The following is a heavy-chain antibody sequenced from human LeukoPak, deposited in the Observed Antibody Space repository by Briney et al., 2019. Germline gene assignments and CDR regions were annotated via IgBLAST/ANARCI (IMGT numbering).Heavy chain of an antibody. CDR3: AKDWDPEYYDILTGTLDY. CDR2: ISGSGGST. Sequence: PGGSLRLSCAASGFTFSSYGMSWVRQAPGKGLEWVSAISGSGGSTYYADSVKGRFTISRDNSKNTLYLQMNSLRAEDTAVYYCAKDWDPEYYDILTGTLDYWGQGTLVTVSS. D-gene: IGHD3-9*01. CDR1: GFTFSSYG. J-gene: IGHJ4*02. V-gene: IGHV3-23*01.